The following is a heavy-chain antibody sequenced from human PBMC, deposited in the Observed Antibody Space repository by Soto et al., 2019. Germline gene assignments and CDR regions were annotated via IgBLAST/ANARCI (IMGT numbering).Heavy chain of an antibody. CDR1: GFTFSSYS. CDR3: ARDLGPSEGYCSGGSCYEDY. J-gene: IGHJ4*02. Sequence: EVQLVESGGGLVQPGGSLRLSCAASGFTFSSYSMNWVRQAPGKGLEWVSYISSSSSTIYYADSVKGRFTISRDNAKNSLYLQMNSLRAEDTAVYYCARDLGPSEGYCSGGSCYEDYWGQGTLVTVSS. V-gene: IGHV3-48*01. CDR2: ISSSSSTI. D-gene: IGHD2-15*01.